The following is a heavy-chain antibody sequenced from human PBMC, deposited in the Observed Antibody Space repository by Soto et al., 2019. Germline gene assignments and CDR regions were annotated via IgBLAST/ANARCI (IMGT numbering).Heavy chain of an antibody. CDR2: IYYSGST. V-gene: IGHV4-39*01. Sequence: QLQLQESGPGLVKPSETLSLTCTVSGGSISSSSYYWGWIRQPPGKGLEWIGSIYYSGSTYYNPSLKSRVTISVDTSKNQFSLKLSSVTAADTAVYYCARCGRRWLPRRIFDYWGQGTLATVSS. J-gene: IGHJ4*02. CDR1: GGSISSSSYY. D-gene: IGHD5-12*01. CDR3: ARCGRRWLPRRIFDY.